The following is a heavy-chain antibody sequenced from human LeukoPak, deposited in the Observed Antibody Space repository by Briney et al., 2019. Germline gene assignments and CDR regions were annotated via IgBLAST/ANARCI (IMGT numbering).Heavy chain of an antibody. V-gene: IGHV3-48*03. CDR2: ISYSGSNI. CDR1: GFTFSSYE. Sequence: GGSLRLSCAASGFTFSSYEMNWVRQAPGKGLEWVSYISYSGSNIYYADSVKGRFTISRDNAKNSLYLQMNSLRAEDTAVYYCARAEHTAMAHDYWGQGTLVTVSS. CDR3: ARAEHTAMAHDY. J-gene: IGHJ4*02. D-gene: IGHD5-18*01.